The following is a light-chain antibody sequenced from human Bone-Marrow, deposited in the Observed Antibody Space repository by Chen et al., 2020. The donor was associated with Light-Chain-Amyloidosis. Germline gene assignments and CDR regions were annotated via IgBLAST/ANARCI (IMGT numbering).Light chain of an antibody. J-gene: IGLJ2*01. CDR2: GNT. V-gene: IGLV1-40*01. Sequence: QSVLPQPPSVPGAPGQRVTLPCTDSSANIGAGYDVHWYQQLPGTAPNLLIFGNTNRPSGVPDRFSASKSGTSASLAITGLQAEDEADYYCQSYDSSLSGSVVFGGGTKLTVL. CDR3: QSYDSSLSGSVV. CDR1: SANIGAGYD.